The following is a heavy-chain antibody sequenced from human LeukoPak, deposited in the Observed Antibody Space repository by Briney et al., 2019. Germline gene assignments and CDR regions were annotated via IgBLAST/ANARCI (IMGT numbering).Heavy chain of an antibody. CDR2: ISWNSGSI. V-gene: IGHV3-9*01. D-gene: IGHD3-22*01. J-gene: IGHJ4*02. Sequence: GGSLRLSCAASGFTFDDYAMHWVRQAPGKGLEWVSGISWNSGSIGYADSVKGRFTISRDNVKNSLYPQMNSLRIEDAAVYYCMGGRGWLPENWGQGTLVTVSS. CDR1: GFTFDDYA. CDR3: MGGRGWLPEN.